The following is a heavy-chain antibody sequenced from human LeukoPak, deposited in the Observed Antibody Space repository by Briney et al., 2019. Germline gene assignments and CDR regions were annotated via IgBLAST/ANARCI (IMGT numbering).Heavy chain of an antibody. J-gene: IGHJ4*02. Sequence: SVKVSCKASGGTFSSYAISWVRQAPGQGLEWMGRIIPILGIANYAQKFQGRVTITADRSTSTAYMELSSLRSEDTAVYYCAHRDVIQGSFDYWGQGTLVTVSS. D-gene: IGHD1-1*01. CDR2: IIPILGIA. CDR1: GGTFSSYA. CDR3: AHRDVIQGSFDY. V-gene: IGHV1-69*04.